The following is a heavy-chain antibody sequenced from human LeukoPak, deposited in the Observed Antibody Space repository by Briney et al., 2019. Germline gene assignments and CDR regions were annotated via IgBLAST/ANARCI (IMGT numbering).Heavy chain of an antibody. CDR2: IYYSGSS. CDR3: ARSIAARRGGYFDY. Sequence: SETLSPTCTVSGGSISSGGYYWSWIRQHPGKGLEWIGYIYYSGSSYYNPSLKSRVTISVDTSKNQFSLKLSSVTAADTAVYYCARSIAARRGGYFDYWGQGTLVTVSS. D-gene: IGHD6-6*01. J-gene: IGHJ4*02. V-gene: IGHV4-31*03. CDR1: GGSISSGGYY.